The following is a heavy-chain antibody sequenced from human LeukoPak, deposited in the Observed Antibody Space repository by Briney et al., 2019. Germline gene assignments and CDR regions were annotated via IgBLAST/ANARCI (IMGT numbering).Heavy chain of an antibody. CDR1: GFTFSSYA. D-gene: IGHD6-13*01. CDR2: MSGRGVST. Sequence: GGSLRLSCAASGFTFSSYAMSWVRQAPGKGLEWVSGMSGRGVSTYYADSVKGRFTISSDNSKNTLYLQMNSLRAEDTAVYYCAKRSSWYDNNIYFDYWGQGTLVTVSS. CDR3: AKRSSWYDNNIYFDY. J-gene: IGHJ4*02. V-gene: IGHV3-23*01.